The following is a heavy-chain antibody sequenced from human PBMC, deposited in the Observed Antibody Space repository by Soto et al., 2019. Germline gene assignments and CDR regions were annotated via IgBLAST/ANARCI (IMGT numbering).Heavy chain of an antibody. J-gene: IGHJ4*02. CDR1: GFTFSSYS. CDR3: ARDQNYDILTGYYRSFDY. Sequence: GGSLRLSCAASGFTFSSYSMNWVRQAPGKGLEWVSYISSSSSTIYYADSVKGRFTISRDNAKNSLYLQMNSLRAEDTAVYYCARDQNYDILTGYYRSFDYWGQGTLVTVSS. V-gene: IGHV3-48*01. CDR2: ISSSSSTI. D-gene: IGHD3-9*01.